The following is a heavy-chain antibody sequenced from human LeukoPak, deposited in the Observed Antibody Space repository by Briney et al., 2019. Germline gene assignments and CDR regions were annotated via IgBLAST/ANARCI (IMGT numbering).Heavy chain of an antibody. D-gene: IGHD1-1*01. Sequence: GGSLRLSCAASGFTFASYSMNWVRQAPGKGLEWVSSISGDSTYIYNAGSVKGRFTISRDNAQASLYLQMISLRADYAAVYYCARVSGRLERQSDLDYWGQGTLVIVSS. V-gene: IGHV3-21*01. J-gene: IGHJ4*02. CDR1: GFTFASYS. CDR3: ARVSGRLERQSDLDY. CDR2: ISGDSTYI.